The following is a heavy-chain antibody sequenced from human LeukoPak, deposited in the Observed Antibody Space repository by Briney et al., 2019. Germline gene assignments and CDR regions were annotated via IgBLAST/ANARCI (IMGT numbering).Heavy chain of an antibody. CDR1: GFTFSGSA. CDR3: TRHLPYGSGRETDY. Sequence: PGGSLRLSCAASGFTFSGSAMHWVRQASGKGLEWVGRIRSKANSYATAYAASVKGRFTISRDDSKNTAYLQMNSLKTEDTAVYYCTRHLPYGSGRETDYWGQGTLVTVSS. V-gene: IGHV3-73*01. J-gene: IGHJ4*02. D-gene: IGHD3-10*01. CDR2: IRSKANSYAT.